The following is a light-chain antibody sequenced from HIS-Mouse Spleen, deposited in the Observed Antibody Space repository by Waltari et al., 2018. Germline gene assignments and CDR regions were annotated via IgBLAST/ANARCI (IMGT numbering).Light chain of an antibody. J-gene: IGKJ2*01. CDR2: WAS. CDR3: QQYYSTPYT. V-gene: IGKV4-1*01. CDR1: QSVLYSSNNKNY. Sequence: DIVMTQSPDSLAVSLGGRANINFKSSQSVLYSSNNKNYLAWYQQKPGQPPKLLIYWASTRESGVPDRFSGSGSGTDFTLTISSLQAEDVAVYYCQQYYSTPYTFGQGTKLEIK.